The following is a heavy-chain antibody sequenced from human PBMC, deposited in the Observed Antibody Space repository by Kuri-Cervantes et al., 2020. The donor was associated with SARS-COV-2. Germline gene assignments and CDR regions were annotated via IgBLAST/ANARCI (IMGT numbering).Heavy chain of an antibody. Sequence: SETLSLTCAVSGYSISSGYYWGWIRQPPGKGLEWIGSIYYSGSTNYNPSLKSRVTISVDTSKNQFSLKLSSVTAADTAVYYCARAPVSAFDIWGQGTMVTVSS. CDR1: GYSISSGYY. J-gene: IGHJ3*02. CDR2: IYYSGST. CDR3: ARAPVSAFDI. V-gene: IGHV4-38-2*01.